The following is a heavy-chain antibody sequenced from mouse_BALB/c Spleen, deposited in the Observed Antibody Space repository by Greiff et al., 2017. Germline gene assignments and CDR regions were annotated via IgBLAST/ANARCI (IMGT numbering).Heavy chain of an antibody. CDR1: GYSITSGYY. Sequence: EVKLMESGPGLVKPSQSLSLTCSVTGYSITSGYYWNWIRQFPGNKLEWMGYISYDGSNNYNPSLKNRISITRDTSKNQFFLKLNSVTTEDTATYYCASSTAYFDYWGQGTTLTVSS. CDR2: ISYDGSN. CDR3: ASSTAYFDY. V-gene: IGHV3-6*02. D-gene: IGHD1-2*01. J-gene: IGHJ2*01.